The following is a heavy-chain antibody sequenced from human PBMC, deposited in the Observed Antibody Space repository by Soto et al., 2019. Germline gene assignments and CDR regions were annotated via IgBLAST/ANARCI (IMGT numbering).Heavy chain of an antibody. CDR2: ISSSDSYI. V-gene: IGHV3-21*01. D-gene: IGHD2-15*01. CDR1: GFTFSTYS. Sequence: LRLSCAASGFTFSTYSMSWVRQAPGKGLEWVSFISSSDSYIYYADSVKGRFTISRDNAKNSLYLQMNSLRAEDTAVYYCARKHDSSYYFDYWGQGALVTVSS. J-gene: IGHJ4*02. CDR3: ARKHDSSYYFDY.